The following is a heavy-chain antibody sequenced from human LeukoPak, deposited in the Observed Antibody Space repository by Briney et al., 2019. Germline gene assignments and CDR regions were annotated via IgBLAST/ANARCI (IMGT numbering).Heavy chain of an antibody. V-gene: IGHV1-2*02. CDR3: ARVGGTYYYDSSGFGFDY. CDR2: INPNSGGT. D-gene: IGHD3-22*01. Sequence: ASVKVSCKASGYTSTGYYMHWVRQAPGQGLEWMGWINPNSGGTNHAQKFQGRVTMTRDTSISTAYMELSRLRSDDTAVYYCARVGGTYYYDSSGFGFDYWGQGTLVTVSS. CDR1: GYTSTGYY. J-gene: IGHJ4*02.